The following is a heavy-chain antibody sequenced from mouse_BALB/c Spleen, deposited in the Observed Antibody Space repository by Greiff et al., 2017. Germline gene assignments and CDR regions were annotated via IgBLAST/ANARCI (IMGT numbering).Heavy chain of an antibody. V-gene: IGHV3-8*02. J-gene: IGHJ1*01. CDR2: ISYSGST. Sequence: EVKLVESGPSLVKPSQTLSLTCSVTGDSITSGYWNWIRKFPGNKLEYMGYISYSGSTYYNPSLKSRISIPRDTSKNQYYMQLNSVTTEDTATYYCARLASAYYGVYWYFEVWGAGTTVTVSS. CDR3: ARLASAYYGVYWYFEV. D-gene: IGHD2-10*01. CDR1: GDSITSGY.